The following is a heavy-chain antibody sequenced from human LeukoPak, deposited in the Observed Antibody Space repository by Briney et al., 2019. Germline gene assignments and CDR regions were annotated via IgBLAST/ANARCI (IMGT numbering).Heavy chain of an antibody. CDR1: GYTFTNYN. CDR2: MNPNSGNT. CDR3: ASNRGGGGGDYGAFDY. D-gene: IGHD4-17*01. V-gene: IGHV1-8*01. J-gene: IGHJ4*02. Sequence: AASVKVSCKASGYTFTNYNIDWVRQATGQGPEWMGWMNPNSGNTGYAQEFQGRVTMTRDTSISTAYMELSSLRSEDTAVYYCASNRGGGGGDYGAFDYWGQGTLVTVSS.